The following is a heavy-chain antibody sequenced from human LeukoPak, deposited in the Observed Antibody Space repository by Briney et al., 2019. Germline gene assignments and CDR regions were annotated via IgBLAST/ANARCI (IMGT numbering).Heavy chain of an antibody. CDR1: GFNFRHAA. D-gene: IGHD3-16*02. V-gene: IGHV3-23*01. CDR2: ISFSGDNA. CDR3: VKDIELSA. J-gene: IGHJ3*01. Sequence: PGGSLRLSCAVSGFNFRHAAMTWVRQVPGKALEWVGLISFSGDNAYYADSVKGRFTISRDNSNDSLSLHMNSLRGEDTAMYYCVKDIELSAWGLGTMVTVSS.